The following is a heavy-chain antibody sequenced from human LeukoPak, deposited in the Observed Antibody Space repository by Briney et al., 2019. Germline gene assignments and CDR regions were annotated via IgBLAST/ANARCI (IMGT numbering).Heavy chain of an antibody. Sequence: GGSLRLSCAASGFTFSSDGMSWVRQDPGEGLEWVSAISGSGGSTYYADSVKGRFTISRDNSKNTLYLQMNSVRAEDTAVYYCAKEYYYGSGSYPQTYYFDYWGQGTLVTVSS. CDR2: ISGSGGST. D-gene: IGHD3-10*01. J-gene: IGHJ4*02. CDR3: AKEYYYGSGSYPQTYYFDY. V-gene: IGHV3-23*01. CDR1: GFTFSSDG.